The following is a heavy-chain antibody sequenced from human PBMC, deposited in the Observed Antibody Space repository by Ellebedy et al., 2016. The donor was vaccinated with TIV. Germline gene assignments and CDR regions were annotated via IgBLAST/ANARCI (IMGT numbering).Heavy chain of an antibody. V-gene: IGHV1-69*13. Sequence: ASVKVSCKASGGTFSSYAISWVRQAPGQGLEWMGGIIPIFGTANYAQKFQGRVTITADESTSTAYMELSSLRSEDTAVYYCARDLGIAVAGPGWFDPWGQGTLVTVSS. D-gene: IGHD6-19*01. J-gene: IGHJ5*02. CDR3: ARDLGIAVAGPGWFDP. CDR2: IIPIFGTA. CDR1: GGTFSSYA.